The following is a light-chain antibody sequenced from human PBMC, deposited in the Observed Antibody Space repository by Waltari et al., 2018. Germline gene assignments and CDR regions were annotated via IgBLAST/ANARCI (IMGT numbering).Light chain of an antibody. Sequence: SHDLTPPPSVSVSPGQTARITCSGHALSRQYAYWYQQKAGQAPVAVICKDSERPSGIPERFSGSTSGTTVTLTISGVQEEDEADYHCQTTDSSGAWAFGGGTKLTVL. CDR1: ALSRQY. CDR3: QTTDSSGAWA. J-gene: IGLJ3*02. CDR2: KDS. V-gene: IGLV3-25*03.